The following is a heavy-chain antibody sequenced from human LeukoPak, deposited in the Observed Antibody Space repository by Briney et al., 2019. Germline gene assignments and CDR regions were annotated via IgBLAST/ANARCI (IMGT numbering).Heavy chain of an antibody. CDR3: ASGRQGGRWLQFVAFDI. D-gene: IGHD5-24*01. CDR2: INHSGST. V-gene: IGHV4-34*01. J-gene: IGHJ3*02. Sequence: SETLSLTCAVYGGSFSGYYWSWIRQPPGKGLEWIGEINHSGSTNYNPSLKSRDTISVDTSKNQFSLKLSSVTAADTAVYYCASGRQGGRWLQFVAFDIWGQGTMVTVSS. CDR1: GGSFSGYY.